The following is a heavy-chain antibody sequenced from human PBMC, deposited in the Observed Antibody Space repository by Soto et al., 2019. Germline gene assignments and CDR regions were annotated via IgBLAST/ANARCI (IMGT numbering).Heavy chain of an antibody. CDR1: GFTFSSYA. CDR2: ISGSGGST. Sequence: GESLKISCAASGFTFSSYAMSWVRQAPGKGLEWVSAISGSGGSTYYADSVKGRFTISRDNSKNTLYLQMNSLRAEDTAVYYCARSYGSGSYQLNYFDYWGQGTLVTVSS. V-gene: IGHV3-23*01. CDR3: ARSYGSGSYQLNYFDY. D-gene: IGHD3-10*01. J-gene: IGHJ4*02.